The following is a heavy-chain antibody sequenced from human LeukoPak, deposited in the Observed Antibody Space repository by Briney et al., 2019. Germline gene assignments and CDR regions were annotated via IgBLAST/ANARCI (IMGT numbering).Heavy chain of an antibody. Sequence: SETLSLTCTVSGGSLSSYYWSWIRQPPGKGLEWIGYIYYSGSTNYNPSLKSRVTISVDTSKNQFSLKLSSVTAADTAVYYCARDLVGRDGYNFYYWGQGTLVTVSS. D-gene: IGHD5-24*01. CDR3: ARDLVGRDGYNFYY. J-gene: IGHJ4*02. V-gene: IGHV4-59*01. CDR2: IYYSGST. CDR1: GGSLSSYY.